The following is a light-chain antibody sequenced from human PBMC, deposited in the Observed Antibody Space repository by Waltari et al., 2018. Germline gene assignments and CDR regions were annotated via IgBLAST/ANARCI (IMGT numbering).Light chain of an antibody. J-gene: IGKJ1*01. V-gene: IGKV3-11*01. CDR3: QQRNNWPPWT. CDR2: DAS. CDR1: PSVKTH. Sequence: EIVLTQSPATLSLSPGERATLSCRASPSVKTHLAWYQQKPGQAPRLLIYDASNRATGIPARFSGSGSGTDFTLTISSLGPEDFAIYYCQQRNNWPPWTFGQGTKVEIK.